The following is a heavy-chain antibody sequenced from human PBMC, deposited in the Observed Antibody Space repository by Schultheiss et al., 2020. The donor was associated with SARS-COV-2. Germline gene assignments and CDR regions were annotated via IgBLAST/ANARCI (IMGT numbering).Heavy chain of an antibody. CDR3: ASGYHYGSGSLLFFV. V-gene: IGHV3-74*01. J-gene: IGHJ6*04. Sequence: GESLKISCAASGFTFSSYWMHWVRQAPGKGLVWVSRINSDGSSTGYADSVKGRFTISRDNAKNTLYLQMHSLRAEDTAVYYCASGYHYGSGSLLFFVWGKGTTVTVSS. D-gene: IGHD3-10*01. CDR2: INSDGSST. CDR1: GFTFSSYW.